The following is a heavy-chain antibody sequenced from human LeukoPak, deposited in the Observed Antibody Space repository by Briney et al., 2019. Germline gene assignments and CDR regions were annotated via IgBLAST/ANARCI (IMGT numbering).Heavy chain of an antibody. V-gene: IGHV1-2*06. CDR1: GYTFTGYY. Sequence: ASVKVSCKASGYTFTGYYMHWVRQAPGQGLEWMGRINPNSGNTNYAQKLQGRVTMTTDTSTSTAYMELRSLRSDDTAVYYCARDPPRIVVVVAATNYYGMDVWGQGTTVTVSS. J-gene: IGHJ6*02. CDR2: INPNSGNT. D-gene: IGHD2-15*01. CDR3: ARDPPRIVVVVAATNYYGMDV.